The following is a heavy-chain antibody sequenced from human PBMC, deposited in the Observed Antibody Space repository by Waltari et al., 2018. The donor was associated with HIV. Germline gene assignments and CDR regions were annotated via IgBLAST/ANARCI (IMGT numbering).Heavy chain of an antibody. D-gene: IGHD1-26*01. CDR1: GFTFTNYW. CDR2: IKDDGSEK. J-gene: IGHJ6*02. V-gene: IGHV3-7*01. CDR3: ARIGTFPHNYAIDF. Sequence: EVQLMESGGGLVQSGGSLSLSCAASGFTFTNYWTRWVRQTPGKGLEWVAYIKDDGSEKYYMGSVKGRFTISRDNAKNSMFLQMNSLRAEDTAVYYCARIGTFPHNYAIDFWGQGTTVTVSS.